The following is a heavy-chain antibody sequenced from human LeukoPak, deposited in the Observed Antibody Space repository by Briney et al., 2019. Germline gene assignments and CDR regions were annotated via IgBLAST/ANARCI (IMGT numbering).Heavy chain of an antibody. CDR2: ISGSTGST. V-gene: IGHV3-23*01. D-gene: IGHD7-27*01. J-gene: IGHJ4*02. Sequence: GRSQRLSCAASGFTFSNYAMSWVSQAPGKGLEWVSLISGSTGSTYYADSMKGRFTVSRDNSKNTLYLQMNSLRAEDTAVYCCAKEAALGTAYFDHWGQGTLVTVPS. CDR3: AKEAALGTAYFDH. CDR1: GFTFSNYA.